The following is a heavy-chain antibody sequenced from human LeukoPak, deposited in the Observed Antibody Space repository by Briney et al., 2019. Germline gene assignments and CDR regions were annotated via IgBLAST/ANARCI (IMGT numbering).Heavy chain of an antibody. CDR1: GYTFTSYY. CDR3: ARAGDYGDYFRGTFDY. Sequence: ASVKVSCKASGYTFTSYYMHWVRQAPGQGLEWMGIINPSGGSTSYAQKFQGRVTMTRDMSTSTVYMEPSSLRSEDTAVYYCARAGDYGDYFRGTFDYWGQGTLVTVSS. D-gene: IGHD4-17*01. J-gene: IGHJ4*02. V-gene: IGHV1-46*01. CDR2: INPSGGST.